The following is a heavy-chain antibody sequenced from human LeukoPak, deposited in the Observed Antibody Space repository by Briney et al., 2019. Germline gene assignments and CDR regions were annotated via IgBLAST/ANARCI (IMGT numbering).Heavy chain of an antibody. J-gene: IGHJ3*02. CDR1: GGSISSSTYY. CDR3: AKDSPTNYYDSSGFDAFDI. D-gene: IGHD3-22*01. Sequence: PSETLSLTCTVSGGSISSSTYYWAWVRQPPGRGLEWIASIYYSGTTYYNPSLKSRVTISLDTSRNQFSLKLSSVTAADTAVYYCAKDSPTNYYDSSGFDAFDIWGQGTMVTVSS. V-gene: IGHV4-39*07. CDR2: IYYSGTT.